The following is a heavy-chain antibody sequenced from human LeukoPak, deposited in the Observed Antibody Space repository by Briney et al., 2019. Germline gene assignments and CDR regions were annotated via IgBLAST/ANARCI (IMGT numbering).Heavy chain of an antibody. V-gene: IGHV1-69*05. Sequence: ASVKVSCKASGGTFSSYAISWVRQAPGQGLEWMGGIIPIFGTANYAQKFQGRVTITTDESTSTAYMELSSLRSEDTAVYYCARVPLVGATWFDYGGQGTLVTVS. D-gene: IGHD1-26*01. J-gene: IGHJ4*02. CDR1: GGTFSSYA. CDR3: ARVPLVGATWFDY. CDR2: IIPIFGTA.